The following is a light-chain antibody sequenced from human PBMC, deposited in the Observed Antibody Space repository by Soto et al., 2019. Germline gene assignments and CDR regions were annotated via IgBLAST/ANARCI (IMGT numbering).Light chain of an antibody. V-gene: IGKV1-5*03. CDR2: KAS. J-gene: IGKJ4*01. CDR1: QSISSW. CDR3: QQYDSYPLT. Sequence: DFPMTQSPSTLSASVGDRVTITCRASQSISSWLAWYQHKPGKAPNLLIYKASTLESGVPSRFSGSGSGTEFTLTVSSLQPDDFATYYCQQYDSYPLTFGGGTKVEIK.